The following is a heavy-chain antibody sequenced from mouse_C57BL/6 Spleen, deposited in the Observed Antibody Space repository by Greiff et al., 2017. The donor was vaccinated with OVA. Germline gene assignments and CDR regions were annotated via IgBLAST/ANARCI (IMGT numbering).Heavy chain of an antibody. CDR1: GFNIKNTY. Sequence: VQLQQSVAELVRPGASVKLSCTASGFNIKNTYMHWVKQRPEQGLEWIGRIDPANGNTNYAQKFQGKATLTADKSSITAYLQLSSLTSDDTAVDYCASMFYFDYWGQGTTLTVSS. J-gene: IGHJ2*01. V-gene: IGHV14-3*01. CDR2: IDPANGNT. CDR3: ASMFYFDY. D-gene: IGHD2-3*01.